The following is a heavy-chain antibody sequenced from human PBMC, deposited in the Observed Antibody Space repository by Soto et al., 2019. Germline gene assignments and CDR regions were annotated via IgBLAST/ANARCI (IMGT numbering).Heavy chain of an antibody. V-gene: IGHV3-30*18. CDR2: ILYDGSNE. CDR3: AKDHVSGFGTSSTWDYGIDV. D-gene: IGHD6-6*01. J-gene: IGHJ6*02. Sequence: QVQLVESGGGVVQPGRSLRLSCAASGFTFRNYGMHWVRRAPGKGLEWVAVILYDGSNEYYADSVKGRFTISRDNSKNTLYLQMSSLRAEDTAVYYCAKDHVSGFGTSSTWDYGIDVWGQGTTVTVSS. CDR1: GFTFRNYG.